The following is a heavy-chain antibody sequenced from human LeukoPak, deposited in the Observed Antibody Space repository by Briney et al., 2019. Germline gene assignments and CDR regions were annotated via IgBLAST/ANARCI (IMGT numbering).Heavy chain of an antibody. CDR2: IYYSGST. CDR1: GGSFSGYY. CDR3: ARVIGELPFDY. V-gene: IGHV4-34*01. J-gene: IGHJ4*02. Sequence: SETLSLTCAVYGGSFSGYYWSWIRQPPGKGLEWIGSIYYSGSTYYNPSLKSRVTISVDTSKNQFSLKLSSVTAADTAVYYCARVIGELPFDYWGQGTLVTVSS. D-gene: IGHD3-10*01.